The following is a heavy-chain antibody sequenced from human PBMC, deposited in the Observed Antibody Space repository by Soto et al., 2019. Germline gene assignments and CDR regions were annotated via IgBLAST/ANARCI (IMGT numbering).Heavy chain of an antibody. V-gene: IGHV1-46*01. J-gene: IGHJ4*02. CDR1: GFTFTSYY. CDR2: IDLRGGDT. D-gene: IGHD1-26*01. CDR3: ARGRGGGYGLDF. Sequence: QVQLVQSGAELKSPGASVKVSCKTSGFTFTSYYMHWVRQAPGQGLEWMGLIDLRGGDTRYAPKFQGRVTMTRDTSVNRVYMELTSLRSEDMAAYYCARGRGGGYGLDFWGQGTLVTVSS.